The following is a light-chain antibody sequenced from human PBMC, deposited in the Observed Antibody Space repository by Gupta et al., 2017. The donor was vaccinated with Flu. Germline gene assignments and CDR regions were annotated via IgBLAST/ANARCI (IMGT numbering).Light chain of an antibody. Sequence: PSSLSASVGDRVTITCRASQSISTYLNWYQPKPGKAPKLLVDAASSLQSGVPSRFSGSGSGTDFTLTLSSLQTEDFATYYCQQSYINPRTLGQGTKVEIK. CDR3: QQSYINPRT. CDR2: AAS. CDR1: QSISTY. V-gene: IGKV1-39*01. J-gene: IGKJ1*01.